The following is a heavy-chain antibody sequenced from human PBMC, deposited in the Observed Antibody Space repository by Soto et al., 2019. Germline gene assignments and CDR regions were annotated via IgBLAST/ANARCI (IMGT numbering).Heavy chain of an antibody. CDR2: IRSSASTI. J-gene: IGHJ4*02. CDR1: GFTFSYYY. V-gene: IGHV3-11*01. D-gene: IGHD3-16*01. CDR3: ARDATKGGYDY. Sequence: QVQLVASGGGLVKPGGSLRLSCAASGFTFSYYYMSWIRQAPGKGLVWVSYIRSSASTIYYADSVKGRFTISRDNAKNSLYLQMNSLRAEDTAVYYCARDATKGGYDYWGQGTLVTVSS.